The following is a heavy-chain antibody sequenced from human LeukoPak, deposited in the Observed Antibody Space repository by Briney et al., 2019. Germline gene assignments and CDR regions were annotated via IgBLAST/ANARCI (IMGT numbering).Heavy chain of an antibody. J-gene: IGHJ5*02. CDR3: ARAVVVGTRHFDDR. CDR1: GDSISSYY. Sequence: SETLPLPGTVSGDSISSYYWSWIRQPPGKGLEWIGYLYYSGSTNSNPSLKSRVSISVDTSKNHFSLKLSSVTAADTAVYYCARAVVVGTRHFDDRWGQGTVIVSS. V-gene: IGHV4-59*01. D-gene: IGHD2-2*01. CDR2: LYYSGST.